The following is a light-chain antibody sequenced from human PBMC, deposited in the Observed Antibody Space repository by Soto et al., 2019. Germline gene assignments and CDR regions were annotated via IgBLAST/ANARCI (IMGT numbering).Light chain of an antibody. J-gene: IGKJ2*01. CDR3: RQYGGSPLYT. CDR2: GAS. V-gene: IGKV3-20*01. CDR1: QSVSSSD. Sequence: EIVLTQSPGTLSLSPGDRATLSCRASQSVSSSDLAWYQQKPGQAPRLLIYGASTRATGSPDRFSGSGSGTDFTLTISRLEPEDFAVYYCRQYGGSPLYTFGQGTKLEIK.